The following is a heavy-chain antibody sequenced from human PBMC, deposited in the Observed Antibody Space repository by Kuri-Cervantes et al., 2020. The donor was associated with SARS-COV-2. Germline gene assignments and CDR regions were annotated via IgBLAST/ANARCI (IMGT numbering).Heavy chain of an antibody. CDR2: TYYRSKWYN. Sequence: LRLSCAISGDSVSSNTAAWNWIRQSPSRGLEWLGRTYYRSKWYNDYAVSVKSRITINPDTSKNQFSLHLNPVTPEDTAVYYCARVHPGPEFYYGMDVWGQGTTVTVSS. J-gene: IGHJ6*02. CDR3: ARVHPGPEFYYGMDV. V-gene: IGHV6-1*01. CDR1: GDSVSSNTAA. D-gene: IGHD3-10*01.